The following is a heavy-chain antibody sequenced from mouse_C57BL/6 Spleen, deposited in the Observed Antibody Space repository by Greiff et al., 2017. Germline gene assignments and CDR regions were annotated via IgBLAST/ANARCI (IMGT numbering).Heavy chain of an antibody. D-gene: IGHD2-5*01. V-gene: IGHV5-17*01. J-gene: IGHJ3*01. CDR1: GFTFSDYG. Sequence: VQLKESGGGLVKPGGSLKLSCAASGFTFSDYGMHWVRQAPEKGLEWVAYISSGSSTIYYADTVKGRFTISRDNAKNTLFLQMTSLRSEDTAMYYCARSNHRAYWGQGTLVTVSA. CDR2: ISSGSSTI. CDR3: ARSNHRAY.